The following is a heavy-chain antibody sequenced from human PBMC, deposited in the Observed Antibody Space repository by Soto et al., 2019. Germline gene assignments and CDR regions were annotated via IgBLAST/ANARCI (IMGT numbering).Heavy chain of an antibody. Sequence: ASVKLSCKASGYTFTSDGISWLRQARRQGLEWMGLISAYNGNTNYEQKLQGRVTMTTDTSTSTAYMELRSLGYDDTAVYYCAREGAGVPPYYYYYGMDVWGQGTTVTVSS. CDR1: GYTFTSDG. CDR3: AREGAGVPPYYYYYGMDV. D-gene: IGHD3-10*01. CDR2: ISAYNGNT. J-gene: IGHJ6*02. V-gene: IGHV1-18*01.